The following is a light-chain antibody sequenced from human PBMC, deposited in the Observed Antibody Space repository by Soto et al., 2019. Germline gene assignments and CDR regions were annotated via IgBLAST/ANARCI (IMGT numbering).Light chain of an antibody. CDR2: DAS. V-gene: IGKV3-11*01. J-gene: IGKJ4*01. CDR1: QSVSSY. Sequence: EIVLTQSPSTLSFSPVEGATLSFMASQSVSSYLAWYQQKPGQAPRLLIYDASNRATGIPARFSGSGSGTDFTLTISSLEPEDFAVYYCQQRSNWPLTFGGGTKVDIK. CDR3: QQRSNWPLT.